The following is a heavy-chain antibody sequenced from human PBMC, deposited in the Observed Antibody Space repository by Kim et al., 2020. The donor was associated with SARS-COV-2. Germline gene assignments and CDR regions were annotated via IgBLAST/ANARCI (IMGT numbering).Heavy chain of an antibody. V-gene: IGHV1-69*06. CDR2: IIPIFGTA. J-gene: IGHJ4*02. D-gene: IGHD2-2*01. CDR1: GGTFSSYA. CDR3: ASDSTSLRGGFDY. Sequence: SVKVSCKASGGTFSSYAISWVRQAPGQGLEWMGGIIPIFGTANYAQKFQGRVTITADKSTSTAYMELSSLRSEDTAVYYCASDSTSLRGGFDYWGQGTLVTVSS.